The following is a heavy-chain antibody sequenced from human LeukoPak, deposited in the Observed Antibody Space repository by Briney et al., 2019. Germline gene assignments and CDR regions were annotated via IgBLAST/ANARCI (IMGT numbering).Heavy chain of an antibody. CDR1: GYTFTSYG. Sequence: GASVKVSCRASGYTFTSYGLSWVRQAPGQGFEWMGWIIPYTGNTNYAQTLQGRVTMTTDTSAGPAYMDVRGLRSGAPAVFSWARQIILPQPHPNLDYWGQGTLVTVSS. CDR3: ARQIILPQPHPNLDY. J-gene: IGHJ4*02. CDR2: IIPYTGNT. D-gene: IGHD1-14*01. V-gene: IGHV1-18*01.